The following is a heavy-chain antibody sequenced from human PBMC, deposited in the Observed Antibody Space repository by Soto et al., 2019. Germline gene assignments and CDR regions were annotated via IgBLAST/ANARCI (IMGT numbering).Heavy chain of an antibody. J-gene: IGHJ6*02. D-gene: IGHD1-7*01. CDR1: GFTVRTKY. CDR2: IYSGGST. CDR3: ARYRRTTDGMDV. Sequence: EGSLRHSYAASGFTVRTKYMSWVRQAPGKGLEWVSVIYSGGSTYYADSVKGRFTISRDNSKNTLYLQMNSLSAEDTAVYYCARYRRTTDGMDVWCQWT. V-gene: IGHV3-66*01.